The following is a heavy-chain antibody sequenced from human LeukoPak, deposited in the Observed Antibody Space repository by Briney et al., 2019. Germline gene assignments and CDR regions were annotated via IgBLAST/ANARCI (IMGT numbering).Heavy chain of an antibody. Sequence: GRSLRLSCAASGFTYSSYAMHWVRQARGKGLEWVAVISYEGSNKYYADSVKGGFTISRDNSKNTLYLQMNSLRAEATAVYYGARGRGYYGAGSYYKGSIDPWGQGTLVTVSS. D-gene: IGHD3-10*01. V-gene: IGHV3-30*04. CDR2: ISYEGSNK. CDR1: GFTYSSYA. J-gene: IGHJ5*02. CDR3: ARGRGYYGAGSYYKGSIDP.